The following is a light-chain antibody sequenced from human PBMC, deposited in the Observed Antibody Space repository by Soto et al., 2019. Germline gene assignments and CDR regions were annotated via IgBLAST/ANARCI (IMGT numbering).Light chain of an antibody. CDR3: SSYTSSSTLGV. J-gene: IGLJ1*01. V-gene: IGLV2-14*01. Sequence: QSALTQPASVSGSPGQSITISCTGTSSDVGGYNYVSWYQQHPGKAPKLMIYDVSNRPSGVSNRFSGSKSGNTASLTISGLQAEDEADYYCSSYTSSSTLGVFGTGTNLTVL. CDR1: SSDVGGYNY. CDR2: DVS.